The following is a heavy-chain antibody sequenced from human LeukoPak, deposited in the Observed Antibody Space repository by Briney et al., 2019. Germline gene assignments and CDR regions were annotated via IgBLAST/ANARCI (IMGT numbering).Heavy chain of an antibody. Sequence: GGSLRLSCAASGFTFSSYEMNWVRQAPGKGLEWVSYISSSGSTIYYADSVKGRFTISRDNAKNSLYLQMNSLRAEDTAVYYCVRGRDIVVVPAARDFAYWGQGTLVTVSS. CDR3: VRGRDIVVVPAARDFAY. CDR2: ISSSGSTI. CDR1: GFTFSSYE. J-gene: IGHJ4*02. V-gene: IGHV3-48*03. D-gene: IGHD2-2*01.